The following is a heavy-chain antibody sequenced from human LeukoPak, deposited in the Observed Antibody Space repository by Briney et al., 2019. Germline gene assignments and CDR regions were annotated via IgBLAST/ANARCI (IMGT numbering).Heavy chain of an antibody. J-gene: IGHJ4*02. Sequence: GGSLRLSCAASGLTFSSYSMSWVRQAPGKGLEWVSSISSSSSYIYYADSVKGRFTISRDNAKNSLYLQMNSLRAEDTAVYYCASFTIFGVAYLQWGQGTLVTVSS. CDR1: GLTFSSYS. V-gene: IGHV3-21*01. D-gene: IGHD3-3*01. CDR2: ISSSSSYI. CDR3: ASFTIFGVAYLQ.